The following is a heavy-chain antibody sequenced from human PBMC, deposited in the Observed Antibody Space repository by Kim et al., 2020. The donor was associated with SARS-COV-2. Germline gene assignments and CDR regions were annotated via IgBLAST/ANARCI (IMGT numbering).Heavy chain of an antibody. D-gene: IGHD3-22*01. CDR2: ISWNSGSI. V-gene: IGHV3-9*01. CDR1: GFTFDDYA. J-gene: IGHJ4*02. CDR3: AKVDRLYDSSGYYNY. Sequence: GGSLRLSCAASGFTFDDYAMHWVRQAPGKGLEWVSGISWNSGSINYADSVKGRFTISRDNAKNSLYLQMNSLRAEDTALYYCAKVDRLYDSSGYYNYWGQGTLVTVSS.